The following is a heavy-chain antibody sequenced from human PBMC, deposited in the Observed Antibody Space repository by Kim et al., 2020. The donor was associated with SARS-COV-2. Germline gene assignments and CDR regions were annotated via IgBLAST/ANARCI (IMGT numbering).Heavy chain of an antibody. CDR1: GFTFSDYD. V-gene: IGHV3-11*01. Sequence: GGSLRLSCAASGFTFSDYDMSWIRQAPGKGLEWVSYISSSGSTIYYADSVKGRVTISRDNAKNSLYLQMNSRRAEDTAVYYCASLWKCYDFWSGYPLPDAFVISCKGTTVTLSS. CDR2: ISSSGSTI. D-gene: IGHD3-3*01. J-gene: IGHJ3*02. CDR3: ASLWKCYDFWSGYPLPDAFVI.